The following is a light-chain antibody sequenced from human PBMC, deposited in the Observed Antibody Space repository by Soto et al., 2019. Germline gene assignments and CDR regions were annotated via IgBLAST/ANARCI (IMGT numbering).Light chain of an antibody. J-gene: IGLJ2*01. Sequence: QSALTQPASVSGSPGQSITISCTGTSSDIGGYNYVSWYQHHPGKAPKVMIYDVSNRPSGVSNRFSGSKSGNTASLTISGLQAEDEADYYCSSYTSTITVVFGGGTKFTVL. CDR3: SSYTSTITVV. CDR2: DVS. V-gene: IGLV2-14*03. CDR1: SSDIGGYNY.